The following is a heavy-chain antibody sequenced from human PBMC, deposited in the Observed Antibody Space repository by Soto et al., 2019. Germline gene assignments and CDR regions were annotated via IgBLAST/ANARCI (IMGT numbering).Heavy chain of an antibody. V-gene: IGHV1-69*12. Sequence: QVQLVQSGSEVKKPGSSVKVSCKASGGTFSSHAISWVRQAPGQGLEWMGCIIPIFGATNYAQKFQGRVTITADESTDTAYMELSRLRSEDTAVYYCARAPFYEFWSGYYREKYFDYWGRGSLVSVSS. CDR2: IIPIFGAT. J-gene: IGHJ4*02. CDR1: GGTFSSHA. CDR3: ARAPFYEFWSGYYREKYFDY. D-gene: IGHD3-3*01.